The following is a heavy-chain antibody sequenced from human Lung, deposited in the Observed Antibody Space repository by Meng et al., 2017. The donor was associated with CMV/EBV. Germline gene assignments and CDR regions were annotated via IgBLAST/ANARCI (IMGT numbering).Heavy chain of an antibody. CDR3: ARAPWAYCTKTSCYGFDP. J-gene: IGHJ5*02. CDR1: GYTFTNYY. D-gene: IGHD2-2*01. V-gene: IGHV1-46*01. Sequence: ASVXVSCKASGYTFTNYYMHWVRQAPGQGLEWMGIINPSGGSTNYAQKFQGRVTMTRDTSTSTVYMELSSLRSEDTAMYYCARAPWAYCTKTSCYGFDPWGQGTQVNGAS. CDR2: INPSGGST.